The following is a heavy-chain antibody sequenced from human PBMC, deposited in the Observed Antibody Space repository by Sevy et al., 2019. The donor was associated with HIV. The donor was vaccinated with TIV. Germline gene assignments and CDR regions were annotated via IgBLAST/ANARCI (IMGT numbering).Heavy chain of an antibody. D-gene: IGHD3-3*01. J-gene: IGHJ6*02. Sequence: SETLSLTCAVYGGSFSGYYWSWIRQPPGKGLEWIGEINHSGSTNYNPSLKSRVTISVDTSKNQFSLKLSSVTAVDTAVYYCARGKSSTIFGVVIIPYYGMDVWGQGTTVTVSS. CDR3: ARGKSSTIFGVVIIPYYGMDV. V-gene: IGHV4-34*01. CDR1: GGSFSGYY. CDR2: INHSGST.